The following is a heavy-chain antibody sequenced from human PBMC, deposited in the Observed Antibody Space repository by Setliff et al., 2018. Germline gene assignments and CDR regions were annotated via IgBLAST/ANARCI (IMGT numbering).Heavy chain of an antibody. CDR3: AMDQGVV. Sequence: SETLSLTCTVSGGSISSSSYYWGWIRQPPGKGLEWIGSLKYSGSTYYNPSLKSRVTISVDTSKNQFSLRLTSVTDADTAVYYCAMDQGVVWGKGTTVTVSS. D-gene: IGHD2-2*03. CDR1: GGSISSSSYY. CDR2: LKYSGST. V-gene: IGHV4-39*07. J-gene: IGHJ6*04.